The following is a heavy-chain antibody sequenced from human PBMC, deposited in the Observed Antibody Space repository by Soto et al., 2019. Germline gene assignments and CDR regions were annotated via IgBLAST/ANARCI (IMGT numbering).Heavy chain of an antibody. CDR1: GGSISSYY. V-gene: IGHV4-59*08. D-gene: IGHD2-15*01. CDR2: IYYSGST. CDR3: ARLEVEGLDP. Sequence: SETLSLTCTVSGGSISSYYWSWIRQPPGKGLEWIGYIYYSGSTNYNPSLKSRVTISVDTSKNQFSLKLSSVTAADTAVYYCARLEVEGLDPWGQGTLVTVSS. J-gene: IGHJ5*02.